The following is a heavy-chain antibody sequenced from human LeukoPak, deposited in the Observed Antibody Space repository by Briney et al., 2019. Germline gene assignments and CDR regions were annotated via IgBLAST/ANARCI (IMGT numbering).Heavy chain of an antibody. D-gene: IGHD3-22*01. J-gene: IGHJ3*02. V-gene: IGHV3-30*03. CDR1: GFTFSSYG. CDR2: ISYDGSNK. CDR3: AREASSGLGAFDI. Sequence: GRSLRLSCAASGFTFSSYGMHWVRQAPGKGLEWVAVISYDGSNKYYADSVKVRFAISRDKSKNTLHLQMNSLRAEDAAVYFCAREASSGLGAFDIWGQGTMVTVSS.